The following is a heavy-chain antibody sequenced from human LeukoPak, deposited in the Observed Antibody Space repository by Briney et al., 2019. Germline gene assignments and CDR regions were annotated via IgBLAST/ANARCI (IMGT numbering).Heavy chain of an antibody. CDR1: GFTFSKYW. Sequence: GGSLRLSCAVSGFTFSKYWMNWVRQAPGKGLEWVANIKQDGGAQNYVDSVKGRFTISRDNAGNSLYLQMNSLRAEDTAVYYCARDNSPSSSWRSRYYYGMDVWGQGTTVTVSS. D-gene: IGHD6-13*01. CDR3: ARDNSPSSSWRSRYYYGMDV. V-gene: IGHV3-7*01. CDR2: IKQDGGAQ. J-gene: IGHJ6*02.